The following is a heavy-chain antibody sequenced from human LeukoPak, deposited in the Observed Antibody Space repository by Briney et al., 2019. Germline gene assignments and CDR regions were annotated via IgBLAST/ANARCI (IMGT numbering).Heavy chain of an antibody. CDR1: GGSISSYY. D-gene: IGHD4-23*01. V-gene: IGHV4-59*12. CDR3: AVRVRRYYFDY. CDR2: IYYSGST. J-gene: IGHJ4*02. Sequence: PSETLSLTCTVSGGSISSYYWSWIRQPPGKGLEWIGYIYYSGSTKYNPSLKSRVTMSVDASTNQFSLKLSSVTAADTAVYYCAVRVRRYYFDYWGQGTLVTVSS.